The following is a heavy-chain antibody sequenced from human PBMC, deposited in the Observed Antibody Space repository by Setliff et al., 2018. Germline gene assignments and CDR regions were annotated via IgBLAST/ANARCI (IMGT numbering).Heavy chain of an antibody. CDR1: GASVSGNSYY. J-gene: IGHJ6*03. D-gene: IGHD3-3*01. Sequence: SETLSLTCTVSGASVSGNSYYWGWIRQPAGKGLEWIGRTYTHAGGSTIYNPSLKSRVTMSVDTSTNQFSLDLSSVTAADTAVYYCARLSGFLYMDVWGKGTTVTVSS. V-gene: IGHV4-61*02. CDR3: ARLSGFLYMDV. CDR2: TYTHAGGST.